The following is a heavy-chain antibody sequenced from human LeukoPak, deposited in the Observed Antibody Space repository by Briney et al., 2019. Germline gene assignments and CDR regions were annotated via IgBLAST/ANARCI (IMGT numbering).Heavy chain of an antibody. V-gene: IGHV3-21*01. CDR2: ISSSSSYI. Sequence: GGSLRLSCAASGFTFSSYSMNWVRQAPGKGLEWVSSISSSSSYIYYADSVKGRFTISRDNDKTSLYLQMNSLRAEDTAVYYCARGGSPDLYCSSTSCQAXYWGQGTLVTVS. D-gene: IGHD2-2*01. CDR3: ARGGSPDLYCSSTSCQAXY. CDR1: GFTFSSYS. J-gene: IGHJ4*02.